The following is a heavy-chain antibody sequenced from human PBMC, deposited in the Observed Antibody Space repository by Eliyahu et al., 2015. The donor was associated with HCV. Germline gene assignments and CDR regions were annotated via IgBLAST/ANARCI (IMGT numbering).Heavy chain of an antibody. V-gene: IGHV2-5*02. J-gene: IGHJ4*02. CDR2: IYWDDDK. CDR3: AHRRRLNTDWSWGDFDY. CDR1: GFSLSTSWVG. Sequence: QITLKESGPTLVKPTQTLTLTCTLSGFSLSTSWVGVGWIRQPPGEALEWLALIYWDDDKRYSPSVGTRLTISKDTSKNQVVFTMINVDPVDTATYYCAHRRRLNTDWSWGDFDYWGQGTLVTVSS. D-gene: IGHD3-9*01.